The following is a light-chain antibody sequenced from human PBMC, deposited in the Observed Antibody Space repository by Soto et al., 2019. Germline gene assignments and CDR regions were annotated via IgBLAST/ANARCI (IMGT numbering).Light chain of an antibody. CDR3: TQYNTWLWT. CDR1: QSINAH. J-gene: IGKJ1*01. CDR2: GAS. V-gene: IGKV3-15*01. Sequence: EVVMTQSPATLSVSPGERVTLSCRASQSINAHLAWYQQKPGQAPRLLIHGASTRATGIPARFSGSGCGTEMILTITSLLSEGLSVYDCTQYNTWLWTLGQ.